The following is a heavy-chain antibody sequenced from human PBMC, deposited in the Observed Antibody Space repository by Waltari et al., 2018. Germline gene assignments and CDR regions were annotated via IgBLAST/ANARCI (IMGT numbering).Heavy chain of an antibody. Sequence: QVQLQESGPGLVKPSQTLSLTCTVSGGSIDSGIYYWSWTRQPAGKGLEWIGYLYSTGGTVSNPSLKSRVTISGDASKNQFSLRLSSVTAADTAVYYCASYQSIEKTLDFWGQGTPVTVSS. CDR2: LYSTGGT. V-gene: IGHV4-61*09. CDR1: GGSIDSGIYY. CDR3: ASYQSIEKTLDF. J-gene: IGHJ4*02. D-gene: IGHD2-2*01.